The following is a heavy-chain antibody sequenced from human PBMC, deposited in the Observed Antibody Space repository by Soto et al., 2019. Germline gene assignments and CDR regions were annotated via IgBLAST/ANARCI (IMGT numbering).Heavy chain of an antibody. Sequence: ASVKVSCKASGYTFTSYGISWVRQAPGQGLEWMGWISAYNGNTNYAQKLQGRVTMTTDTSTSTAYMELRSLRSDDTAVYYCARDLSPYGDYVGFDYWGQGTLVTVS. CDR3: ARDLSPYGDYVGFDY. CDR2: ISAYNGNT. CDR1: GYTFTSYG. D-gene: IGHD4-17*01. V-gene: IGHV1-18*01. J-gene: IGHJ4*02.